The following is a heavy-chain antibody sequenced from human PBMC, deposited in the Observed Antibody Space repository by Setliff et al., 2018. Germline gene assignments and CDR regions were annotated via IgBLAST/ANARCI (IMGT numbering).Heavy chain of an antibody. CDR1: GGSLSGSLRGYAVF. D-gene: IGHD1-1*01. V-gene: IGHV4-39*01. CDR2: AYYNGDS. J-gene: IGHJ4*02. Sequence: KPSETLSLTCTVSGGSLSGSLRGYAVFWGWIRQSPGKELEWIGSAYYNGDSYYNPSLKSRVTMSVDTSRNQFSLHLTSVTAADTAIYYCARFCGTSNCQRAPLFDYWGQGILVTAPQ. CDR3: ARFCGTSNCQRAPLFDY.